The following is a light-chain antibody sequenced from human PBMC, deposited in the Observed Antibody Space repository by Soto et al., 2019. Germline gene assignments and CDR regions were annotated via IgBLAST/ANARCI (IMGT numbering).Light chain of an antibody. V-gene: IGKV3-15*01. CDR1: QSVSSS. J-gene: IGKJ4*01. CDR3: QQYSNWPLT. CDR2: DAP. Sequence: ETVMTQSPATLSVSPGERATLSCRASQSVSSSLAWYQQKPGQAPRLLIYDAPTRATDVPARFSGSGSGTEFTLTVSSLQSEDFAVYHCQQYSNWPLTFGGGTK.